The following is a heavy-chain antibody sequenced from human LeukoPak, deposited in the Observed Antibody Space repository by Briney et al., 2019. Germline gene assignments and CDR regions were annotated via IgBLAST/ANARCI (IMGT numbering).Heavy chain of an antibody. CDR1: GFTFSSYG. CDR3: ANGGSDCGDYSLDY. V-gene: IGHV3-33*06. Sequence: QPGGSLRLSCAASGFTFSSYGMHWVRQAPGKGLEWVAVIWYDGSNKYYADSVKGRFTISRDNSKNTLYLQMNSLRAEDTAVYYCANGGSDCGDYSLDYWGQGTLVTVSS. D-gene: IGHD4-17*01. J-gene: IGHJ4*02. CDR2: IWYDGSNK.